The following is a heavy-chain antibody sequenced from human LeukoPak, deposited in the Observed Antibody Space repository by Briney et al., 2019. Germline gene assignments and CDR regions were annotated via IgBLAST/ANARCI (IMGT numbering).Heavy chain of an antibody. CDR2: ISGSGGYT. V-gene: IGHV3-23*01. J-gene: IGHJ4*02. D-gene: IGHD3-22*01. CDR1: GFTFSNYA. Sequence: GGSLRLSCAASGFTFSNYAMTWVCQAPGKGLEWVSGISGSGGYTYYADSVKGRFTISRDNAKNSLYLQMNSLRAEDTAVYYCARDSYYDSSGYWGYWGQGTLVTVSS. CDR3: ARDSYYDSSGYWGY.